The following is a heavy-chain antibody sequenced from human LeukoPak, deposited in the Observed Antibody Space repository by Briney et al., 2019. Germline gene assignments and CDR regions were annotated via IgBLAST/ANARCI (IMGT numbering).Heavy chain of an antibody. Sequence: GGSLRLSCAASGFTFNNAWMTWVRQAPGKGLVWVGRIKSRTDGGTTDYAAPVKGRFTISRDDSKNTLYLQMNSLKIEDTAVYYCTTQTHYYDSSAYYQDYWGQGTLVTVSS. D-gene: IGHD3-22*01. CDR3: TTQTHYYDSSAYYQDY. V-gene: IGHV3-15*01. J-gene: IGHJ4*02. CDR2: IKSRTDGGTT. CDR1: GFTFNNAW.